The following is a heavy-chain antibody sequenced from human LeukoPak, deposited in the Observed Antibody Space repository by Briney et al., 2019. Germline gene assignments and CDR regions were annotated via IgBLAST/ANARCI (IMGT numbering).Heavy chain of an antibody. D-gene: IGHD4-23*01. V-gene: IGHV3-53*01. CDR3: ATRTNDYGGNWFDP. CDR2: IYSGGST. J-gene: IGHJ5*02. CDR1: GFTVSSNY. Sequence: PGGSLSLSCAASGFTVSSNYMSWVRQAPGKGLEWVSVIYSGGSTYYADSVKGRFTISRDNSKNTLYLQMNSLRAEDTAVYYCATRTNDYGGNWFDPWGQGTLVTVSS.